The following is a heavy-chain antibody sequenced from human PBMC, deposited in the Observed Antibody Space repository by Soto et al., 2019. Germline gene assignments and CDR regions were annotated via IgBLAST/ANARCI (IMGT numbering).Heavy chain of an antibody. J-gene: IGHJ6*03. Sequence: GGSLRLSCAASGFTFSSYSMNWVRQAPGKGLEWVSSISSSSSYIYYADSVKGRFTISRDNAKNSLYLQMNSLRAEDTAVYYCASTRAGHYYYYYYMDVWGKGTTVTVSS. V-gene: IGHV3-21*01. CDR2: ISSSSSYI. CDR1: GFTFSSYS. CDR3: ASTRAGHYYYYYYMDV.